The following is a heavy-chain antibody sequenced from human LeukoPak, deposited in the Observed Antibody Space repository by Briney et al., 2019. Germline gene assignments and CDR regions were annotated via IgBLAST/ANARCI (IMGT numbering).Heavy chain of an antibody. CDR2: IDWDDDK. CDR1: GFSIRTSGMR. D-gene: IGHD1-26*01. V-gene: IGHV2-70*04. CDR3: ARGGGATAVDY. J-gene: IGHJ4*02. Sequence: SGPALVKPTQTLTLTCTFTGFSIRTSGMRVSWIRQPPGKALEWLARIDWDDDKFYSKSLEPRLTISKDTSKNQVVLTMTNMDPVDTATYYCARGGGATAVDYWGQGTLVTVSS.